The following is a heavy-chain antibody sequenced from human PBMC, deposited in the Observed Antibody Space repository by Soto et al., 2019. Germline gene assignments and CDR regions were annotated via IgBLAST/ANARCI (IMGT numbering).Heavy chain of an antibody. Sequence: QVQLVASGGGVVQPGRSLSLSCAASGFTLSGHGLHWVRQAPGKGLEWVAVVTHDGTERHYPDSVKGRFTITRDISKNTFYLQRYSLRVEDTAMYYCAREKNSGYYRTVDYWGQGTLVTVSS. CDR1: GFTLSGHG. D-gene: IGHD3-10*01. V-gene: IGHV3-30*03. CDR3: AREKNSGYYRTVDY. CDR2: VTHDGTER. J-gene: IGHJ4*02.